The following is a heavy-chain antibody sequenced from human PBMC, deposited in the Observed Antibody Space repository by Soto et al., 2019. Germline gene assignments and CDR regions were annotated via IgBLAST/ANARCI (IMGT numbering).Heavy chain of an antibody. CDR2: INDRGNYV. Sequence: QEQLVESGGGLVKPGGSLRLSCTASGFRFSDSYMTWIRQAPGKGLEGLSYINDRGNYVQYGDSVRGRFTVSRDNAKNTLFLQINSLRVEDTAVYYCARTDGAGPLRHFNLWGRGTLVTVSS. V-gene: IGHV3-11*01. D-gene: IGHD1-26*01. CDR3: ARTDGAGPLRHFNL. CDR1: GFRFSDSY. J-gene: IGHJ2*01.